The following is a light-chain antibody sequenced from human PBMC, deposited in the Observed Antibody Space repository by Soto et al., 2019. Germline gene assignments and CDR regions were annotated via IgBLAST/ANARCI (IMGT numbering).Light chain of an antibody. CDR2: GVS. CDR3: SSDTFSSTLAV. J-gene: IGLJ2*01. CDR1: SSDIGSYNY. Sequence: QSALTQPASVSGSPGQSITISCTGTSSDIGSYNYVSWYQQLPGKVPKLMLYGVSNRPSGVSNRFSGSKSGNTASLTISGRQAEDEADYYCSSDTFSSTLAVLGGGTKRTV. V-gene: IGLV2-14*03.